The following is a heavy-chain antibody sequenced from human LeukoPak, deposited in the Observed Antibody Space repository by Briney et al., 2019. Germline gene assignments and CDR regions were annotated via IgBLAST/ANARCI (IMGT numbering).Heavy chain of an antibody. CDR2: IWYDGSKK. V-gene: IGHV3-33*01. D-gene: IGHD5-12*01. Sequence: GRSLRLSCAASGFTFSSYGMHWIRQAPGKGLEWVAVIWYDGSKKYYADSVKGRFTISRDNSKNTLYLQMNSLRAEDTAVYYCARDLFRGYDGVDYWGQGTLVTASS. CDR3: ARDLFRGYDGVDY. J-gene: IGHJ4*02. CDR1: GFTFSSYG.